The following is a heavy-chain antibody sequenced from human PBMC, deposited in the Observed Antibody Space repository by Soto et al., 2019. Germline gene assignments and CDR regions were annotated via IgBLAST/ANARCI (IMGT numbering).Heavy chain of an antibody. J-gene: IGHJ3*02. Sequence: EVQLVESGGGLVQPGGSLRLSCAASGFAFGDYWMTWVRQAPGKGLEWVANIKKDGSKKSYLDSVRVRFTISRDNTENSLFLQMNSLRAEDTALYYCARDVSPGSSGYYFDAFDIWGQGTTVTVSS. CDR1: GFAFGDYW. CDR2: IKKDGSKK. V-gene: IGHV3-7*05. D-gene: IGHD6-25*01. CDR3: ARDVSPGSSGYYFDAFDI.